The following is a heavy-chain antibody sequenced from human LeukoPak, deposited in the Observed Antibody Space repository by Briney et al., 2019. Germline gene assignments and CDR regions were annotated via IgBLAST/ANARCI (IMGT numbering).Heavy chain of an antibody. CDR2: IDPGDSET. J-gene: IGHJ3*02. V-gene: IGHV5-51*01. CDR1: GYRVNRYW. Sequence: GALKNFFKGSGYRVNRYWIAWGGQMAGKGLQWMGIIDPGDSETRYSPSFQGQVTITADKSISTAYLQWSSLKASDTAMYYCARLNDGFDIWGQGAMVIVSS. CDR3: ARLNDGFDI.